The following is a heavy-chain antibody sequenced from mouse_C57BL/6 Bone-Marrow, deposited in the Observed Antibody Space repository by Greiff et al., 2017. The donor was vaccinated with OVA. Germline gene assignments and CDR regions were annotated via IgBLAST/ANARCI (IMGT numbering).Heavy chain of an antibody. J-gene: IGHJ4*01. Sequence: EVKLMESGGGLVQPGGSLKLSCAASGFTFSDYYMYWVRQTPEKRLEWVAYISNGGGSTYYPATVKGRFTLSRDNAKNTLYLQMSRLKSEDTAMYYCARHKTTVVATDAMDYWGQGTSVTVSS. CDR3: ARHKTTVVATDAMDY. CDR1: GFTFSDYY. D-gene: IGHD1-1*01. V-gene: IGHV5-12*01. CDR2: ISNGGGST.